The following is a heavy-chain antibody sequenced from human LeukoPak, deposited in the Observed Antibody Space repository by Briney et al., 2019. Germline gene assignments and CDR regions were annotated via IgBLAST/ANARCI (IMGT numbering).Heavy chain of an antibody. J-gene: IGHJ3*02. V-gene: IGHV3-48*03. CDR1: GFTFSSYE. Sequence: GGSLRLSCAASGFTFSSYEMNWVRQAPGKGLEGVSYISSSGSTIYYADSVKGRFTISRDNAKNSLYLQMNSLRAEDTAVYYCARDQHFYGSGIFGSFDIWGQGTMVTVPS. D-gene: IGHD3-10*01. CDR3: ARDQHFYGSGIFGSFDI. CDR2: ISSSGSTI.